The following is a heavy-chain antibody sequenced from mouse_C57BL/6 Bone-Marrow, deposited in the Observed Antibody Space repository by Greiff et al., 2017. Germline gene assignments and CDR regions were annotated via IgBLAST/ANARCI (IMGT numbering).Heavy chain of an antibody. D-gene: IGHD2-5*01. V-gene: IGHV1-52*01. CDR2: IDPSDSET. Sequence: VQLQQPGAELVRPGSSVKLSCKASGYTFTSYWMHWVKQRPIQGLEWIGNIDPSDSETHYNQKFKDKATLTVDKSSSTAYMQLSSLTSEDSAVYYCARDSNYSYAMDYWGQGASGTVSS. J-gene: IGHJ4*01. CDR3: ARDSNYSYAMDY. CDR1: GYTFTSYW.